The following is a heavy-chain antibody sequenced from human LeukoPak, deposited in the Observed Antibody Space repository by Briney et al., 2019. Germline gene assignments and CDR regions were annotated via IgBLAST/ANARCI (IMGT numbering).Heavy chain of an antibody. V-gene: IGHV6-1*01. D-gene: IGHD2-2*01. J-gene: IGHJ6*02. CDR3: ARDQGVPAPGYYYYYGMDV. CDR2: TYYRFRWYN. CDR1: GDSVSGNSAS. Sequence: SQTLSLTCAISGDSVSGNSASWNWIRQSPSRGLEWLGRTYYRFRWYNDSAVSVKSRITINPDTSKNQFSLQLNSVTPEDTAVYYCARDQGVPAPGYYYYYGMDVWGQGTTVTVSS.